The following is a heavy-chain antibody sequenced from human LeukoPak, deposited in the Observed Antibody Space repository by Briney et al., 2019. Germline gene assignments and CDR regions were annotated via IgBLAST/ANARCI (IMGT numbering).Heavy chain of an antibody. D-gene: IGHD1-26*01. V-gene: IGHV3-7*02. J-gene: IGHJ4*02. CDR3: ASDSGSYRTFEY. CDR1: GFTFSSYW. Sequence: PGGSLRLPCAASGFTFSSYWMSWVRQAPGKGLEWVANMNQDGSAKYYVDSVKGRFTITRDNAKNSQYLQMNSLRAEDTAVYYCASDSGSYRTFEYWGQGTLVTVSS. CDR2: MNQDGSAK.